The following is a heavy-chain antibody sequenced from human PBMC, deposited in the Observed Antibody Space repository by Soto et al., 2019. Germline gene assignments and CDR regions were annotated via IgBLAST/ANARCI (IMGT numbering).Heavy chain of an antibody. V-gene: IGHV3-23*01. CDR2: ISGSGGST. D-gene: IGHD3-10*01. CDR3: AKDDSEGIESYYYYGMDV. J-gene: IGHJ6*02. Sequence: GGSLRLSCAASGFTFSSYAMSWVRQAPGKGLEWVSAISGSGGSTYYADSVKGRFTISRDNSKNTLYLQMNSLRAEDTAVYYCAKDDSEGIESYYYYGMDVWGQGTTVTVSS. CDR1: GFTFSSYA.